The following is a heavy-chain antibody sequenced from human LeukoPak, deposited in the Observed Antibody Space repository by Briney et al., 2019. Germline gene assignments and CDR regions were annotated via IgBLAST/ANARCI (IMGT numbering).Heavy chain of an antibody. J-gene: IGHJ3*02. Sequence: PSETLSLTCTVSGGSISSGDHYWSWIRQPPGKGLEWIGYIYYSGSTYYNPSLKSRLTISVDTSKNQFSLKLSSVTAADTAVYYCARDIETHAWAFDIWGQGTMVTVSS. D-gene: IGHD2-2*01. CDR3: ARDIETHAWAFDI. V-gene: IGHV4-30-4*01. CDR2: IYYSGST. CDR1: GGSISSGDHY.